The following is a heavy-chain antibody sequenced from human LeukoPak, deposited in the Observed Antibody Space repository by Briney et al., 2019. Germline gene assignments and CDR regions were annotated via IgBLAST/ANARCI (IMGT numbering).Heavy chain of an antibody. Sequence: ASVKVSCKASGYTFTGYYMHWVRQAPGQGLEWMGWINPNSGGTNYAQKFQGRVTMTRDTSISTAYMELSRLRSDDTAVYYCARAFYSSSWLDYWGQGILVTVSS. J-gene: IGHJ4*02. CDR1: GYTFTGYY. D-gene: IGHD6-13*01. V-gene: IGHV1-2*02. CDR2: INPNSGGT. CDR3: ARAFYSSSWLDY.